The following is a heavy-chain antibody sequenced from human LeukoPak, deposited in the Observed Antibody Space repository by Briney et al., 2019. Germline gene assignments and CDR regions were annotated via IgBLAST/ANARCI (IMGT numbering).Heavy chain of an antibody. V-gene: IGHV3-48*03. CDR3: ARDQWLAYYYHGMGV. J-gene: IGHJ6*02. D-gene: IGHD6-19*01. CDR2: ITNNGSTI. Sequence: PGRSLRLSCAASGFTFSTYAMNWVRQAPGKGLEWVSYITNNGSTIYYADSVKGRFTISRDKAENSLYLQMNSLRAEDTAIYYCARDQWLAYYYHGMGVWGQGTTVTVSS. CDR1: GFTFSTYA.